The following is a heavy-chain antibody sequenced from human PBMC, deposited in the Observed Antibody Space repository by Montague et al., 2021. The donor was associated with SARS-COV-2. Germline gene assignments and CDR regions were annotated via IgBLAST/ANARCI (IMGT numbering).Heavy chain of an antibody. CDR2: MYYSGST. Sequence: SETLSLTCTVSGASISSRRYYWGWIRQPPGKGLEWIGFMYYSGSTYYNPTLQSRVTISVDTSKNQFSLKLSSVTAADTAVYYCATLPSSSTIFGVGQGYYFDDWGQGTPVTLSP. CDR1: GASISSRRYY. J-gene: IGHJ4*02. D-gene: IGHD3-3*01. CDR3: ATLPSSSTIFGVGQGYYFDD. V-gene: IGHV4-39*01.